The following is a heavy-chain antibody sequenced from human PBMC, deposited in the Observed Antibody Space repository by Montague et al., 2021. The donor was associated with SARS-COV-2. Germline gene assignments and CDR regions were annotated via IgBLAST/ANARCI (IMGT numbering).Heavy chain of an antibody. CDR1: GFSIGSGDY. V-gene: IGHV4-38-2*02. CDR2: IYHSGIT. CDR3: VSEKVVGHRNVLDI. Sequence: SETLSLTCTVSGFSIGSGDYWGWIRQPPGKGLEWIGSIYHSGITYYNPSLQSRLTMSIDTSTNQFSLRLTSVTAADTAVFFCVSEKVVGHRNVLDIWGQGTTVTVSS. D-gene: IGHD2-15*01. J-gene: IGHJ3*02.